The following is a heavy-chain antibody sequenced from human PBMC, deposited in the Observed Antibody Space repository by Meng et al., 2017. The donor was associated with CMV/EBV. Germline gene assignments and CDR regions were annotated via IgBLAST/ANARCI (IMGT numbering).Heavy chain of an antibody. CDR1: GFTFDVYA. CDR2: ISWNSGSI. CDR3: ARGGSLNYYDSSGSDAFDI. D-gene: IGHD3-22*01. Sequence: SLRLSCAASGFTFDVYAMHWVRQAPGKGLEWVSGISWNSGSIGYADSVKGRFTISRDNAKNSLYLQMNSLRAEDMALYYCARGGSLNYYDSSGSDAFDIWGQGTMVTVSS. J-gene: IGHJ3*02. V-gene: IGHV3-9*03.